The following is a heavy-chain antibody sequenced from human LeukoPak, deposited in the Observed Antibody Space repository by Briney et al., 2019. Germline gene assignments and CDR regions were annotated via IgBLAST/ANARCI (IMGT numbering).Heavy chain of an antibody. J-gene: IGHJ4*02. Sequence: GASVKVSCKASGGTFSSYAISWVRQAPGQGLEWMGGITPIFGTANYAQKFQGRVTITADESTSTAYMELSSLRSEDTAVYYCARVEYCSSTSCYRDPFDYWGQGTLVTVSS. V-gene: IGHV1-69*13. CDR2: ITPIFGTA. CDR3: ARVEYCSSTSCYRDPFDY. D-gene: IGHD2-2*01. CDR1: GGTFSSYA.